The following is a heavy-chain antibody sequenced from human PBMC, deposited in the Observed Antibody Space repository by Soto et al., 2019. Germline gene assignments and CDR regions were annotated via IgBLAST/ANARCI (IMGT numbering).Heavy chain of an antibody. J-gene: IGHJ3*02. CDR3: ARAAYYYDSSGYYNDDAVDI. D-gene: IGHD3-22*01. CDR2: IGTAGGT. V-gene: IGHV3-13*01. CDR1: GFTFSSYD. Sequence: EVQLVESGGGLVQPGGSLRLSCAASGFTFSSYDMHWVRQATGKGLEWVSAIGTAGGTYYPGSVKGRFTISRENAKNSLYLQMNSLRAGDTAVYYCARAAYYYDSSGYYNDDAVDIWGQGTMVTVSS.